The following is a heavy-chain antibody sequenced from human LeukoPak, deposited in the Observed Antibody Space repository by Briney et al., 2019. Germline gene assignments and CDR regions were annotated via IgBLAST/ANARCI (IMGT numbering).Heavy chain of an antibody. D-gene: IGHD2-2*02. V-gene: IGHV3-11*01. CDR1: GFTFSDYY. CDR3: ARAYCSSTSCYIGYFDY. CDR2: ISSSGNTI. Sequence: PGGSLRLSCAASGFTFSDYYMSWIRQAPGKGLEWVSYISSSGNTIYYADSVKGRFTISRDNAKNSLYLQMNSLRAEDTAVYYCARAYCSSTSCYIGYFDYWGQGTLVTVSS. J-gene: IGHJ4*02.